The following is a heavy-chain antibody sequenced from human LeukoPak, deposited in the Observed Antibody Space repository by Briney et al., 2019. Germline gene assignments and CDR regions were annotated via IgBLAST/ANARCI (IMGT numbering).Heavy chain of an antibody. Sequence: GGSLRLSCAASGFTFSSYGMHWVRQAPGKGLEGVAFIRYDGSNKYYADSVKGRFTISRDNSKNTLYLQMNSLRAEDTAVYYCAKPTYYYDSSGYYGTFDPWGQGTLVTVSS. CDR2: IRYDGSNK. V-gene: IGHV3-30*02. J-gene: IGHJ5*02. CDR1: GFTFSSYG. CDR3: AKPTYYYDSSGYYGTFDP. D-gene: IGHD3-22*01.